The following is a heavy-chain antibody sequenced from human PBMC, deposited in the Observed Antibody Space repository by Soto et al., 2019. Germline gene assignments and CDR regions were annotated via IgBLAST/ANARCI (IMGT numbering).Heavy chain of an antibody. Sequence: GGSMRLSCAASGFTVSSNYMIWVRKAPGKGLEWVSVIYSGGSTYYADSVKGRFTISRDNSKNTLYLQMNSLRAEDTAVYYCARDLSYGDYYYFDYWXQGTLVTVSS. CDR2: IYSGGST. CDR3: ARDLSYGDYYYFDY. J-gene: IGHJ4*02. D-gene: IGHD4-17*01. V-gene: IGHV3-66*01. CDR1: GFTVSSNY.